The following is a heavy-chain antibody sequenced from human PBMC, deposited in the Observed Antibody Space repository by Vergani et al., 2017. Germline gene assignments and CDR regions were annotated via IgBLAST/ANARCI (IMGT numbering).Heavy chain of an antibody. CDR2: IYPGDSDT. V-gene: IGHV5-51*01. Sequence: EMQLVQSGAEVRKPGESLKISCKGSGYSFTSYWIGWVRQMPGKGLEWMGIIYPGDSDTRYSPSFQGQVTISADKSISTAYLQWSSLKASDTAMYYCARRAPDYYGSGSYYNAYYGMDVWGQGTTVTVSS. D-gene: IGHD3-10*01. J-gene: IGHJ6*02. CDR1: GYSFTSYW. CDR3: ARRAPDYYGSGSYYNAYYGMDV.